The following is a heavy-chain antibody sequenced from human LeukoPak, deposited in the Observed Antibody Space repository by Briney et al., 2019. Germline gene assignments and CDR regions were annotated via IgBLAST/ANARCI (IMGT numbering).Heavy chain of an antibody. CDR1: GYSFTKYW. V-gene: IGHV5-51*01. J-gene: IGHJ4*02. D-gene: IGHD3-9*01. CDR3: ARLNDILTGPFDY. Sequence: GESLKISCKGSGYSFTKYWIGWVRQMPGKGLEWMGNIDPSDSETRHSPSFQGQVTISVDKPISTAYLQWNSLKASDTAMYYCARLNDILTGPFDYWGQGTLVTVSS. CDR2: IDPSDSET.